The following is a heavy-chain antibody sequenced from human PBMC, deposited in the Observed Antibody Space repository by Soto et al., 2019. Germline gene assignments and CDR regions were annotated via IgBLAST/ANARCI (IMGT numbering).Heavy chain of an antibody. CDR1: GDSISGYY. CDR2: IYYSGSS. Sequence: SSETLSLTCTVSGDSISGYYWSWIRQPPGKGLEWIAYIYYSGSSNSNPSLKSRVTISVDTSKNQFSLKLSSVTAADTAVYYCARHSNEYRKSLDYWGQGTLVTVSS. J-gene: IGHJ4*02. CDR3: ARHSNEYRKSLDY. V-gene: IGHV4-59*08. D-gene: IGHD1-1*01.